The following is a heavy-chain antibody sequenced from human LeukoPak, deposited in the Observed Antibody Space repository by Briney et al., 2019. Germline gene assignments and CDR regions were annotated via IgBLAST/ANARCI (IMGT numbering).Heavy chain of an antibody. CDR3: ARDLYDSCGYYDY. V-gene: IGHV3-74*01. J-gene: IGHJ4*02. CDR1: GFTFSSYW. D-gene: IGHD3-22*01. Sequence: GGSLRLSCAASGFTFSSYWMHWVRQAPGKGLVWVSRINTDGSSTSYADSVKGRFTISRDNAKNSLYLQMNSLRADDTAVYYCARDLYDSCGYYDYWGQGTLVTVSS. CDR2: INTDGSST.